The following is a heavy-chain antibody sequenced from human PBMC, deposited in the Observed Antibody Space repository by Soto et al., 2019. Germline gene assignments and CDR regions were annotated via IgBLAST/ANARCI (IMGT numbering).Heavy chain of an antibody. D-gene: IGHD1-26*01. V-gene: IGHV3-23*01. Sequence: EVQLLESGGGLVQPGGSLRLSCAASGFTFSSSYSLSWVRPAPGKGLEWVASVPGSGADSYYAPAVKGRFTISRDDSKNTLFLQMNSLRAEDTAIYYFARDLLRETDYWGQGTLVTVSS. CDR3: ARDLLRETDY. CDR1: GFTFSSSYS. CDR2: VPGSGADS. J-gene: IGHJ4*02.